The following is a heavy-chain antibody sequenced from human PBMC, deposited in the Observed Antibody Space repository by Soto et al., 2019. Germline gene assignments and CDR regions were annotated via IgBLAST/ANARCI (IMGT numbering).Heavy chain of an antibody. CDR1: GFTFSSYG. CDR2: IWYDGSNK. CDR3: ARDLTGYHEFYY. Sequence: GSLRLSCATSGFTFSSYGMHRVRQGPGKGLEWVAVIWYDGSNKYYSDSVKGRFTISRDNSKNTLYLQMSSRRDEDTAVYSCARDLTGYHEFYYWGQGTLVTVSS. D-gene: IGHD3-9*01. J-gene: IGHJ4*02. V-gene: IGHV3-33*01.